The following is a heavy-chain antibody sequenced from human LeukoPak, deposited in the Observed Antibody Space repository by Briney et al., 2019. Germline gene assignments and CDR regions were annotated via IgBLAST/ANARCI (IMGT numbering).Heavy chain of an antibody. J-gene: IGHJ4*02. CDR2: INHSGST. Sequence: SETLSLTCTVSGGSISSSSYYWRWIRQPPGKGLEWIGEINHSGSTNYNPSLKSRVTISVDTSKNQFSLKLSSVTAADTAVYYCARGGGDCSSTSCSFDYWGQGTLVTVSS. CDR1: GGSISSSSYY. V-gene: IGHV4-39*07. CDR3: ARGGGDCSSTSCSFDY. D-gene: IGHD2-2*01.